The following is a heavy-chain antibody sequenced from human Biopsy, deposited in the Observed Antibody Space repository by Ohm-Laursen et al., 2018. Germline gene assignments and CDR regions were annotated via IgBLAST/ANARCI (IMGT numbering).Heavy chain of an antibody. CDR2: IYYRGNT. V-gene: IGHV4-59*08. CDR3: ARRLPLRGFAFDV. Sequence: GTLSLTCGVSGDSITSYFWNWIRQAPGKGLEWIGNIYYRGNTNYSPSLKSRATISLDSSKNQFSLNLNSVTATDTAVYYCARRLPLRGFAFDVWGQGTVVTVS. D-gene: IGHD3-10*01. CDR1: GDSITSYF. J-gene: IGHJ3*01.